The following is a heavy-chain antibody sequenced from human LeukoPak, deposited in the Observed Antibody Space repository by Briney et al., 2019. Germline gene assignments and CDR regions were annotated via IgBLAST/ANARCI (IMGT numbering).Heavy chain of an antibody. V-gene: IGHV4-4*02. J-gene: IGHJ4*02. Sequence: SETLSLTCTVSLDSTTSNFWSWVRQPPGKSLEWIGEIHRSGSPNYNPSLQSRVTISIDRSRNQIVLELSSVTAADTAVYYCAREGGPYRPLDYSGQGTLVTVSS. CDR3: AREGGPYRPLDY. CDR1: LDSTTSNFW. CDR2: IHRSGSP.